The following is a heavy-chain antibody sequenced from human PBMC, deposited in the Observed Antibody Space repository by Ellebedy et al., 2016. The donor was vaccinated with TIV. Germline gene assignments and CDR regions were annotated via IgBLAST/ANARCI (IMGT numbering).Heavy chain of an antibody. J-gene: IGHJ6*02. V-gene: IGHV4-39*01. Sequence: SETLSLTXTVSGGSISSSSYYWGWIRQPPGKGLEWIGSIYYSGSTYYNPSLKSRVTISVDTSKNQFSLKLSSVTAADTAAYYCARHGGGNSNYYYYYGMDVWGQGTLVTVSS. CDR1: GGSISSSSYY. CDR2: IYYSGST. D-gene: IGHD4-23*01. CDR3: ARHGGGNSNYYYYYGMDV.